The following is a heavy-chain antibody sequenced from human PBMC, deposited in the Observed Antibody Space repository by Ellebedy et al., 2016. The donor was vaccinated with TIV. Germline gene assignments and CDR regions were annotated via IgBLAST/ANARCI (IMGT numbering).Heavy chain of an antibody. J-gene: IGHJ4*02. CDR1: DGSFSGYY. CDR2: INHGGST. CDR3: AREKWSDAD. D-gene: IGHD1-26*01. Sequence: MPGGSLRLSCAVYDGSFSGYYWSWIRQPPGRGLEWIGEINHGGSTNYNPSLKSRVTLSVDTSKNQLSLNLSSVTAADTAVYYCAREKWSDADWGQGTLVTVSS. V-gene: IGHV4-34*01.